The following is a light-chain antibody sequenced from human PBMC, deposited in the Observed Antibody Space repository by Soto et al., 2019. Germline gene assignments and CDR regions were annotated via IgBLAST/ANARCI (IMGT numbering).Light chain of an antibody. V-gene: IGKV1-5*01. J-gene: IGKJ1*01. Sequence: DLQMTQSPSTLSASVGDRVTITCRASQSISSWLAWYQQKPGKAPNLLIYDASSLQSGVPSRFSGSRSGTEFTLTISSLQPDDFATYYCQQYSTTWTFGQGTRVEI. CDR2: DAS. CDR1: QSISSW. CDR3: QQYSTTWT.